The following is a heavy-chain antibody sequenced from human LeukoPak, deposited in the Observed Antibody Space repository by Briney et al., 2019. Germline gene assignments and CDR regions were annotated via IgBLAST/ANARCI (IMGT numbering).Heavy chain of an antibody. Sequence: PGGSLRLSWAASGFTFSSYGMHWVRQAPGKGLEWVAFIRYDGSNKYYADSVKGRFTISRDNAKNSLYLQMNSLRAEDTAVYYCARSSGWYTGFDFWGQGTLVTVSS. CDR2: IRYDGSNK. CDR3: ARSSGWYTGFDF. V-gene: IGHV3-30*02. D-gene: IGHD6-19*01. CDR1: GFTFSSYG. J-gene: IGHJ4*02.